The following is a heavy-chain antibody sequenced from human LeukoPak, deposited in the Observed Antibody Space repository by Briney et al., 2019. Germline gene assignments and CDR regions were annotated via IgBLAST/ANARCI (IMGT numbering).Heavy chain of an antibody. CDR1: GFTVSTNY. J-gene: IGHJ4*02. V-gene: IGHV3-66*01. CDR2: IHSGGTR. D-gene: IGHD3-10*01. CDR3: ANGASGSGSPFPPRY. Sequence: PGGSLRLSCAASGFTVSTNYMSWVRQAPGKGLEWVSLIHSGGTRYYADSVKGRFTISRDNSKNTLYLQMNSLRAEDTAVYYCANGASGSGSPFPPRYWGQGTLVTVSS.